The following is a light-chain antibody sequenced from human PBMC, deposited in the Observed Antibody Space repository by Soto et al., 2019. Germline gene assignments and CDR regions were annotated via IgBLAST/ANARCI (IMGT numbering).Light chain of an antibody. V-gene: IGKV1-5*03. Sequence: DIQMTQSSSTLSGSVGDGVTITCRASQTISSWLAWYQQKPGKAPKLLIYKASTLKSGVPSRFSGSGSGTEFTLTISSLQPDDFATYYCQHYNSYSEALGQGTKVDI. J-gene: IGKJ1*01. CDR1: QTISSW. CDR3: QHYNSYSEA. CDR2: KAS.